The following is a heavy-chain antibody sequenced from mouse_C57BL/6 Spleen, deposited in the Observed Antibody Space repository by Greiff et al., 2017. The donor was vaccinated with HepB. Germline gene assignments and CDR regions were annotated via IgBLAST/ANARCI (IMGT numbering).Heavy chain of an antibody. V-gene: IGHV5-6*02. CDR1: GFTFSSYG. D-gene: IGHD2-2*01. CDR2: ISSGGSYT. Sequence: DVQLVESGGDLVKPGGSLKLSCAASGFTFSSYGMSWVRQTPDKRLEWVATISSGGSYTYYPDSVKGRFTISRDNAKNTLYLQMSSLKSEDTAMYYCARRVGDDGYDGWFAYWGQGTLVTVSA. J-gene: IGHJ3*01. CDR3: ARRVGDDGYDGWFAY.